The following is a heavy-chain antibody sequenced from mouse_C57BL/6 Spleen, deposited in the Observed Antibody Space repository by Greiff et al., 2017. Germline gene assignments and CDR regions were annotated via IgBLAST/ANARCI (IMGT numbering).Heavy chain of an antibody. Sequence: DVQLQESGPELVKPGDSVKISCKASGYSFTGYFMNWVMQSHGKSLEWIGRINPYNGDTFYNQKFKGKATLTVDKSSSTAHMELRSLTSEDSAVYYCARRGIYDGYYLYAMDYWGQGTSVTVSS. CDR2: INPYNGDT. CDR3: ARRGIYDGYYLYAMDY. V-gene: IGHV1-20*01. D-gene: IGHD2-3*01. CDR1: GYSFTGYF. J-gene: IGHJ4*01.